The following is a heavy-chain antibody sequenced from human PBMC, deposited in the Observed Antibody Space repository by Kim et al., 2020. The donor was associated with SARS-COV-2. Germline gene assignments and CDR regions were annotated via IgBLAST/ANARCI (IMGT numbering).Heavy chain of an antibody. J-gene: IGHJ4*02. Sequence: GESLKISCKGSGYSFTSYWIGWVRQMPGKGLEWMGIIYPGDSDTRYSPSFQGQVTISADKSISTAYLQWSSLKASDTAMYYCATSSTASYYYGSGSSSLDYWGQGTLVTVSS. CDR1: GYSFTSYW. D-gene: IGHD3-10*01. V-gene: IGHV5-51*01. CDR3: ATSSTASYYYGSGSSSLDY. CDR2: IYPGDSDT.